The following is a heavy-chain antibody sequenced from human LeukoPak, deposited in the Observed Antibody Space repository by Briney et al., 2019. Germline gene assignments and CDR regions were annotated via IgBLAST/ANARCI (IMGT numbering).Heavy chain of an antibody. CDR2: ITGSGTTT. CDR3: ARGHAYYDILTGYSIYALDV. Sequence: GGSLRLSCAASGFSFDNRAMSWLRQAPGKGLEWVSTITGSGTTTYYADSVKGRFTISRDISRKTVYLQMNSLRAEDTAVYYCARGHAYYDILTGYSIYALDVWGQGTTVTVSS. V-gene: IGHV3-23*01. J-gene: IGHJ6*02. D-gene: IGHD3-9*01. CDR1: GFSFDNRA.